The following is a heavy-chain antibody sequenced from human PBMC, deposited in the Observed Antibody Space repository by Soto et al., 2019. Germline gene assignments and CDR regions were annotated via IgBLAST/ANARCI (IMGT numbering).Heavy chain of an antibody. V-gene: IGHV3-15*01. D-gene: IGHD6-13*01. CDR1: GFTFSNAW. J-gene: IGHJ4*02. CDR2: IKSKTDGGTT. Sequence: GGSLRLSCAASGFTFSNAWMSWVRQAPGKGLEWVGRIKSKTDGGTTDYAAPVKGKFTISRDDSKNTLYLQMNSLKTEDTAVYYCTTGSWSIAAAGTVDYWGQGTLVTVSS. CDR3: TTGSWSIAAAGTVDY.